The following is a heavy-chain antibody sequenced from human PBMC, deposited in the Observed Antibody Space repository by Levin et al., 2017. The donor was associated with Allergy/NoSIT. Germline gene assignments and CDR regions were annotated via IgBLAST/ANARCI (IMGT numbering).Heavy chain of an antibody. V-gene: IGHV4-39*01. CDR1: GGSISSSSYY. D-gene: IGHD2-2*01. CDR3: AIGYCSSTSCYAGSFDY. CDR2: IYYSGST. J-gene: IGHJ4*02. Sequence: GSLRLSCTVSGGSISSSSYYWGWIRQPPGKGLEWIGSIYYSGSTYYNPSLKSRVTISVDTSKNQFSLKLSSVTAADTAVYYCAIGYCSSTSCYAGSFDYWGQGTLVTVSS.